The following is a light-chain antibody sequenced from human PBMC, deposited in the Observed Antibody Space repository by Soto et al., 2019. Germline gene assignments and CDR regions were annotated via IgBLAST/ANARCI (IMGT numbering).Light chain of an antibody. Sequence: DIQMTQSPSALSASVGDRVSITCRASQRISSWLAWYQQKPGKAPKVLIYDASSLESGVPSRFSGSGSGTEFTLTISSLQPDDFATYYCQQYNSYTFGQGTKLEIK. V-gene: IGKV1-5*01. CDR3: QQYNSYT. CDR2: DAS. CDR1: QRISSW. J-gene: IGKJ2*01.